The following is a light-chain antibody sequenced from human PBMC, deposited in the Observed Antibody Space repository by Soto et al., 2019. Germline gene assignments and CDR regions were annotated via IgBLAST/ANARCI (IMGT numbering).Light chain of an antibody. J-gene: IGKJ5*01. V-gene: IGKV1-9*01. Sequence: DIQVTQSPPTLSAAVGDRVTLTCRGSQDVSDFLAWYQHPPGKAPNLLIYAGYTLQSGVPSRFSGSGSGTEFSLTITGLQPEDFVTYYCQYLNGAPTITFGQGTRLEIK. CDR3: QYLNGAPTIT. CDR2: AGY. CDR1: QDVSDF.